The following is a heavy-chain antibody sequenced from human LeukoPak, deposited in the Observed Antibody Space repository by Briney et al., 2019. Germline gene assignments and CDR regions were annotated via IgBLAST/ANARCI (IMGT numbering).Heavy chain of an antibody. J-gene: IGHJ5*02. CDR1: GDSVSSNSAA. CDR3: AREGEFGVPATNWFDP. D-gene: IGHD3-16*01. V-gene: IGHV6-1*01. Sequence: SQTLSLTCAISGDSVSSNSAAWNWIRQSPSRGLEWLGRTYYRSKWYNDYAVSVKSRITINPDTSKNQFPLQLNSVTPEDTAVYYCAREGEFGVPATNWFDPWGQGTLVTVSS. CDR2: TYYRSKWYN.